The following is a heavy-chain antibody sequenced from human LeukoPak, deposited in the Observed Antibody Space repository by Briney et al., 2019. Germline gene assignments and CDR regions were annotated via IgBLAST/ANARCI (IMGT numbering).Heavy chain of an antibody. CDR3: ARGVFIAASQYGY. J-gene: IGHJ4*02. CDR2: IYYTGAT. CDR1: GGSLSSHY. D-gene: IGHD6-13*01. V-gene: IGHV4-59*11. Sequence: PSETLSLTCAVSGGSLSSHYWTWIRQPPGKGLEWIGYIYYTGATNYNPSLKSRVTISVDTSKNQFSLKLSSVTAADTAVNYCARGVFIAASQYGYWGQGTLVTVSS.